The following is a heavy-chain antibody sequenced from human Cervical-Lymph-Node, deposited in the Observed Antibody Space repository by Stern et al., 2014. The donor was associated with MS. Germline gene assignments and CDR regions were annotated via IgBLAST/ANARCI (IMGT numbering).Heavy chain of an antibody. V-gene: IGHV1-46*01. CDR3: ARVLSLATSDS. J-gene: IGHJ4*02. CDR2: LNPSVGRT. D-gene: IGHD6-13*01. CDR1: GNSFTTNY. Sequence: QVQLVQSGVGIRKPGASGKISSKASGNSFTTNYIHWVRQAPGQGLNWVALLNPSVGRTTYAQNFQGRVTVTGNTSTDTVDLELTGLRYEDSAVYYCARVLSLATSDSWGQGTLVTVSS.